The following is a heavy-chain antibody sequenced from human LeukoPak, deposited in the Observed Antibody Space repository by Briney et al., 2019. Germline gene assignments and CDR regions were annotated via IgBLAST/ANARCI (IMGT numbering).Heavy chain of an antibody. CDR1: GFTFSDYY. J-gene: IGHJ4*02. V-gene: IGHV3-11*06. CDR3: ARFHSSGYPYFDY. D-gene: IGHD3-22*01. CDR2: ISSSSSYT. Sequence: GGSLRPSCAASGFTFSDYYMSWIRQAPGKGLEWVSYISSSSSYTNYADSVKGRFTTSRDNAKNSLYLQMNSLRAEDTAVYYCARFHSSGYPYFDYWGQGTLVTVSS.